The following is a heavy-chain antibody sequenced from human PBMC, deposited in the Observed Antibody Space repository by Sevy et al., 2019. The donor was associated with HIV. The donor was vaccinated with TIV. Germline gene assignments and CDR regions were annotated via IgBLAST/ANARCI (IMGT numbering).Heavy chain of an antibody. D-gene: IGHD6-19*01. Sequence: SETLSLTCTVSGGSISGYYWSWIRQPAGKGLEWIGRIYSSGSTNYNPSLKSRVTMSRDTSKNQFSLKRSSVTAADAAVYYCARGAEEQWLAYWGQGTLVTVSS. CDR3: ARGAEEQWLAY. CDR1: GGSISGYY. V-gene: IGHV4-4*07. J-gene: IGHJ4*02. CDR2: IYSSGST.